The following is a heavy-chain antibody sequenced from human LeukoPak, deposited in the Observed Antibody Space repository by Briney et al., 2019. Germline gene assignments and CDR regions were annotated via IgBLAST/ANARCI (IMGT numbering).Heavy chain of an antibody. CDR3: ARGRGLGGDYWFDP. Sequence: EASVKVSCEASRGTFSSYAISWVRQAPGQGVEWMGGLFLIFGTANYAQNLEGRVTITPDESTSTAYMELSSLRSEDTAVYYCARGRGLGGDYWFDPWGQGTLVTVSS. V-gene: IGHV1-69*13. D-gene: IGHD2-21*01. CDR1: RGTFSSYA. J-gene: IGHJ5*02. CDR2: LFLIFGTA.